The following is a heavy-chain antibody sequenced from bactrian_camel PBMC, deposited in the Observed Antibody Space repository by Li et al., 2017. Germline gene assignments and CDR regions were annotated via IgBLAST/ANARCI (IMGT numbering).Heavy chain of an antibody. CDR1: GFRDSRKC. CDR3: AARPYWVCSMLPHDYDY. V-gene: IGHV3S40*01. CDR2: LYSGGGST. J-gene: IGHJ4*01. Sequence: VQLVESGGGSVQAGGSLRLSCVVSGFRDSRKCVGWFRQAPQKEREGVAVLYSGGGSTYYADSVRGRFAISLDNAKNTVYLEMNSLKPEDTAVYYCAARPYWVCSMLPHDYDYWGQGTQVTVS. D-gene: IGHD1*01.